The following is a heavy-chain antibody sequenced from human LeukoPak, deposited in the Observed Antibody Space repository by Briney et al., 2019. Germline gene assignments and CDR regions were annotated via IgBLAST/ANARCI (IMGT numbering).Heavy chain of an antibody. V-gene: IGHV4-39*07. CDR2: IYYSGST. Sequence: SETLSLTCTVSGGSISSSSYYWGWIRQPPGKGLEWIGSIYYSGSTYYNPSLKSRVTISVDTSKNQFSLKLSSVTAADTAVYYCARGHDFWSGYFAYYYYMDVWGKGTTVTVSS. CDR3: ARGHDFWSGYFAYYYYMDV. D-gene: IGHD3-3*01. CDR1: GGSISSSSYY. J-gene: IGHJ6*03.